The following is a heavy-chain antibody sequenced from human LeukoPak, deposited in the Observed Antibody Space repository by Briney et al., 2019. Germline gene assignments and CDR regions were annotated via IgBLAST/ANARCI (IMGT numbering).Heavy chain of an antibody. J-gene: IGHJ6*02. CDR1: GGTFSSYA. D-gene: IGHD2-21*02. V-gene: IGHV1-69*13. Sequence: ASVKVSCKASGGTFSSYAISWVRQAPGQGLEWMGGIIPIFGTANYAQKFQGRVTITADESTSTAYMELSSLRSEDTAVYYCARGDYIVVVTDLYYYGMDVWGQGPRSPSP. CDR3: ARGDYIVVVTDLYYYGMDV. CDR2: IIPIFGTA.